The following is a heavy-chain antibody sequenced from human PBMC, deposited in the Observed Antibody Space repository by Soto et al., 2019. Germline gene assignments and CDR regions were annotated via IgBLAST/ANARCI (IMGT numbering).Heavy chain of an antibody. CDR1: GYPFTTYG. V-gene: IGHV1-18*04. D-gene: IGHD1-1*01. J-gene: IGHJ6*02. CDR2: ISAYTDNT. Sequence: QAQLVQSGSEVREPGASVKVSCKASGYPFTTYGITWVRQAPGQGLEWLGWISAYTDNTNYAQNLQGRVTMTTDTSTSTAYMERRSLRSDDTAVYYCARENWNYDYYYGMDVWGQGTTVTVSS. CDR3: ARENWNYDYYYGMDV.